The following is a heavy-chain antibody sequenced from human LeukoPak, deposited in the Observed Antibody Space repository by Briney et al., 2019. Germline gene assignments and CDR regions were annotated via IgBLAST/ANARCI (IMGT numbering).Heavy chain of an antibody. J-gene: IGHJ4*02. Sequence: GGSLKLSCAASGFTFSGSAMHWVRQASGKGLEWVGRIRSKANSYATAYAASVKGRFTISRDNAKNSLYLQMNSLRAEDTAVYYCARDLPSGSYYNFDYWGQGTLVTVSS. CDR3: ARDLPSGSYYNFDY. V-gene: IGHV3-73*01. D-gene: IGHD1-26*01. CDR2: IRSKANSYAT. CDR1: GFTFSGSA.